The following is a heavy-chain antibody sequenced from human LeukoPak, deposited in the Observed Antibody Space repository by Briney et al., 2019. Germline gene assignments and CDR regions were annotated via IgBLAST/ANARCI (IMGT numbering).Heavy chain of an antibody. J-gene: IGHJ3*02. D-gene: IGHD3-16*01. CDR3: ARDPGGGYAFDI. Sequence: GGSLRLSCAASGFTVSSNYMSWVRQAPGKGLEWVSVIYSGGSTYYADSVKGRFTISRHNSKHTLYLQMNSLRAEDTAVYYCARDPGGGYAFDIWGQGTMVTVSS. CDR2: IYSGGST. CDR1: GFTVSSNY. V-gene: IGHV3-53*04.